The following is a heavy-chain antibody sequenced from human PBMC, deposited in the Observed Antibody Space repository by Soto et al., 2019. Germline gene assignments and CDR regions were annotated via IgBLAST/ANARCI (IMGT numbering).Heavy chain of an antibody. CDR3: ARGQGTMITFGGVIVMDDAFDI. CDR1: GFTFSSYD. J-gene: IGHJ3*02. CDR2: IGTAGDT. V-gene: IGHV3-13*01. D-gene: IGHD3-16*02. Sequence: EVQLVESGGGLVQPGGSLRLSCAASGFTFSSYDMHWVRQATGKGLEWVSAIGTAGDTYYPGSVKGRFTISRENAKNSLYLQMNILRAGDTAVYYCARGQGTMITFGGVIVMDDAFDIWGQGTMVTVSS.